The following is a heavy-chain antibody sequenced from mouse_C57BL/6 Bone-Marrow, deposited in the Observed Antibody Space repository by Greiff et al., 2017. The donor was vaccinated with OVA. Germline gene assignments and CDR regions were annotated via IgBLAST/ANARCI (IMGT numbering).Heavy chain of an antibody. CDR3: ARRGITTVVGDY. J-gene: IGHJ2*01. Sequence: QVQLKESGAELARPGASVKLSCKASGYTFTSYGISWVKQRTGQGLEWIGEIYPRSGNTYYNEKFKGKATLTADKSSSTAYMELRSLTSEDSAVYFCARRGITTVVGDYWGQGTTLTVSS. CDR1: GYTFTSYG. V-gene: IGHV1-81*01. D-gene: IGHD1-1*01. CDR2: IYPRSGNT.